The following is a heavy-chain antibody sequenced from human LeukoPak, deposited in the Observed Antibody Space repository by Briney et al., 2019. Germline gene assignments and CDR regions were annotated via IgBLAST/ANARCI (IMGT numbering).Heavy chain of an antibody. CDR2: IKQDGSEK. CDR3: ARTRRFLEWLLPNYYFDY. D-gene: IGHD3-3*01. V-gene: IGHV3-7*03. J-gene: IGHJ4*02. CDR1: GFTFSSYW. Sequence: GGSPRLSCAASGFTFSSYWMSWVRQAPGKGLEWVANIKQDGSEKYYVDSVKGRFTISRDNAKNSLYLQMNSLRAEDTAVYYCARTRRFLEWLLPNYYFDYWGQGTLVTVSS.